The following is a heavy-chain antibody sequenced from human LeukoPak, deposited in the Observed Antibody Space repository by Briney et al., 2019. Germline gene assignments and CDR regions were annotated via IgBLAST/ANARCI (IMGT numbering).Heavy chain of an antibody. Sequence: GGSLRLSCAASGFTFSDYYMNWVRQAPGKGLEWVSYISGSGSTMYYADSVRGRFTISRDNAKNSLYPQMNSLRAEDTAVYYCARTGAGESFDYWGQGTLVTVSS. CDR2: ISGSGSTM. D-gene: IGHD1-26*01. CDR1: GFTFSDYY. V-gene: IGHV3-11*01. J-gene: IGHJ4*02. CDR3: ARTGAGESFDY.